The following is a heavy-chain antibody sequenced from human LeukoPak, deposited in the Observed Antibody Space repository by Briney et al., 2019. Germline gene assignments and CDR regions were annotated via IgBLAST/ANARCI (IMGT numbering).Heavy chain of an antibody. D-gene: IGHD6-19*01. V-gene: IGHV1-2*02. Sequence: ASVKVSCKASGYTYTGYYLHWVRQAPGQGLEWMGWIHPNSGGTNYAQKFQGRVTMTRDTSISTAYMELSSLRSDDTAVYYCARLAAVPGWGQGTLVTVSS. CDR1: GYTYTGYY. CDR3: ARLAAVPG. CDR2: IHPNSGGT. J-gene: IGHJ1*01.